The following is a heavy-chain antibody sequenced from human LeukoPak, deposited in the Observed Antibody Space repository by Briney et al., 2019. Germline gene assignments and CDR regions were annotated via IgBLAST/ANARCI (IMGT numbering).Heavy chain of an antibody. CDR1: GGSISSSSYY. CDR2: IYYSGST. Sequence: SETLSLTCTVSGGSISSSSYYWGWIRQPPGKGLEWIGSIYYSGSTYYNPSLKSRVNISLDTSKNQFSLKLSSVTAADTAVYYCARQGRWLQLFDYWGQGTLVTVSS. CDR3: ARQGRWLQLFDY. V-gene: IGHV4-39*01. J-gene: IGHJ4*02. D-gene: IGHD5-24*01.